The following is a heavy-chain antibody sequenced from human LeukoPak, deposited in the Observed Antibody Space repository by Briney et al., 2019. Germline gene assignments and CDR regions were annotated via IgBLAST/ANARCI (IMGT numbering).Heavy chain of an antibody. J-gene: IGHJ4*02. CDR1: GFTFGDYA. D-gene: IGHD2-2*01. CDR2: IRSKAYGGTT. CDR3: ARDPYCSRSTCSNFDY. V-gene: IGHV3-49*04. Sequence: GGSLRLSCTASGFTFGDYAVSWVRQAPGKGLEWVRFIRSKAYGGTTEYAASVKGRFTISRDDSKTIAYLQMNGLKTEDTAVYYCARDPYCSRSTCSNFDYWGQGTLVTVSS.